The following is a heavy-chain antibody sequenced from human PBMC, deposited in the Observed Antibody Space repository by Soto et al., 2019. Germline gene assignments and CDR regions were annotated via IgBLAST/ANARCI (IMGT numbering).Heavy chain of an antibody. CDR1: GFTFTSTA. Sequence: SVNVPCKASGFTFTSTAVQWVRQARGQRLEWIGWIVVGSGNTNYEQKFQERVTITRDMSTSTAYMQLSSLRSEDTAVYYCAADEAQSHGYWRYWGQETRVTASS. CDR3: AADEAQSHGYWRY. CDR2: IVVGSGNT. J-gene: IGHJ4*02. V-gene: IGHV1-58*01. D-gene: IGHD2-8*02.